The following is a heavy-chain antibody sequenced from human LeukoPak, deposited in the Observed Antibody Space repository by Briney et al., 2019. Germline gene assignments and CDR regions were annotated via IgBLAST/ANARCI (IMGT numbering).Heavy chain of an antibody. Sequence: ASVKVSCKVSGYTLTELSMHWVRQAPGKGLEWMGGFDPEDGETIYAQKFQGRVTMPEDTSTDPAYMELSSLRPEDPAVYYCATDLGARYFQHWGQGTLVTVSP. D-gene: IGHD1-26*01. V-gene: IGHV1-24*01. CDR2: FDPEDGET. CDR3: ATDLGARYFQH. J-gene: IGHJ1*01. CDR1: GYTLTELS.